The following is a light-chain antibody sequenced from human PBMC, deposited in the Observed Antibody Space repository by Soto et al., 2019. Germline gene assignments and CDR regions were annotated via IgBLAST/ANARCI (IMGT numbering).Light chain of an antibody. J-gene: IGKJ1*01. CDR2: GAS. V-gene: IGKV1-27*01. CDR1: QGVSYY. Sequence: DIQMTQSPSSLSASVGDRVTITCRASQGVSYYLAWYQQKPGKVPKVLIYGASTLQPGVPSRFSASGSGTDFTLTISSLQPEDAANYYCQKYNSPPRTFGQGTKVEIK. CDR3: QKYNSPPRT.